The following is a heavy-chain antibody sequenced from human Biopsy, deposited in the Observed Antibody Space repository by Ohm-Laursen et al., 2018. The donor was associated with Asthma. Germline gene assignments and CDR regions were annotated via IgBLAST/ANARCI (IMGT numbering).Heavy chain of an antibody. CDR3: LRDTLGYYFDI. V-gene: IGHV3-30-3*01. Sequence: SLRLSCATSGFTFSDYDMHWVRQAPGKGLEWVAVISYDGTNKDYADSVKGRFTFSRDNSKNMLFLQMNSLRAEDTAVYYCLRDTLGYYFDIWGQGTQVTVSS. CDR1: GFTFSDYD. J-gene: IGHJ4*02. CDR2: ISYDGTNK. D-gene: IGHD6-13*01.